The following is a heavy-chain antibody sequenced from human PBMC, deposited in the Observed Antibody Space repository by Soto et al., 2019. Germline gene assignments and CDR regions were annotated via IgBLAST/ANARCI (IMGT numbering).Heavy chain of an antibody. D-gene: IGHD5-18*01. V-gene: IGHV3-48*02. J-gene: IGHJ1*01. CDR3: ARDPGGYSYNFDH. Sequence: GGSPGISCAASGLTFRSYSMAGVRQAPGRGLEWVSYIKRTSDIIYYADSVRGRFTISRDNAKNSLYLQMNSLRDDDTVVYYCARDPGGYSYNFDHWGQGILDTVSP. CDR1: GLTFRSYS. CDR2: IKRTSDII.